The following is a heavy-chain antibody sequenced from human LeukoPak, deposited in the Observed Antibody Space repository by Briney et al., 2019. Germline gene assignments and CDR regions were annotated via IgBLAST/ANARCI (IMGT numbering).Heavy chain of an antibody. CDR1: GYTFTSYY. D-gene: IGHD6-19*01. V-gene: IGHV1-69*13. CDR2: IIPIFGTA. Sequence: SVKVSCKASGYTFTSYYMHWVRQAPGQGLEWMGGIIPIFGTANYAQKFQGRVTITADESTSTAYMELSSLRSEDTAVYYCAFGAVAGIAHFDYWGQGTLVTVSS. J-gene: IGHJ4*02. CDR3: AFGAVAGIAHFDY.